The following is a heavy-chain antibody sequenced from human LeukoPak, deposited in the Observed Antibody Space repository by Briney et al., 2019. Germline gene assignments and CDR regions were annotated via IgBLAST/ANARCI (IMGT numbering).Heavy chain of an antibody. Sequence: SETLSLTCTVSGGSISGHYWSWVRQPPGKGLEWIGYIYYSGSTNYNPSLKSRVTISVDTSKNQFSLKLSSVTAADTAVYYCAGENYYYYMDVWGKGTTVTVSS. J-gene: IGHJ6*03. CDR2: IYYSGST. V-gene: IGHV4-59*11. CDR3: AGENYYYYMDV. CDR1: GGSISGHY.